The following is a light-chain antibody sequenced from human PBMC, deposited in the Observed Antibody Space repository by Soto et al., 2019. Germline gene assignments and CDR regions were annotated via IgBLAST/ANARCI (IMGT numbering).Light chain of an antibody. CDR3: CSYPVRSTHV. J-gene: IGLJ1*01. Sequence: QSALTQPASVSGSPVPSITISCTGTSSDVGGYNFVSWYQQHPGKAPKLIIYDVSKRPSGVSYRFSGSKSGNTASLTISGLQAEVEADYYCCSYPVRSTHVFGPGTKLTVL. V-gene: IGLV2-14*01. CDR1: SSDVGGYNF. CDR2: DVS.